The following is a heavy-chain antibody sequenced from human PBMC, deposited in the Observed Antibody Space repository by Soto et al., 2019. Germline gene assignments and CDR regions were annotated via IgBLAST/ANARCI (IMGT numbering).Heavy chain of an antibody. V-gene: IGHV1-69*01. D-gene: IGHD6-6*01. CDR3: ASPSIAARRVLPRMDV. CDR2: IIPIFGTA. Sequence: QVQLVQSGAEVQKPGSSVKVSCKASGGTFSSYAISWVRQAPGQGLEWMGGIIPIFGTANYAQKFQGRVTTTADESTSTAYMELSSLRSEDTAVYYCASPSIAARRVLPRMDVWGQGTTVTVSS. CDR1: GGTFSSYA. J-gene: IGHJ6*02.